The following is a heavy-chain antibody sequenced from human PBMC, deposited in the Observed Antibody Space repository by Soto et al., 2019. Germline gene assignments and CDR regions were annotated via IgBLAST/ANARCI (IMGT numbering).Heavy chain of an antibody. CDR1: GFTFSSYR. CDR3: ARDLYCTNGVCYKNYYYYGMDV. J-gene: IGHJ6*02. V-gene: IGHV3-21*01. CDR2: ISSSSSYI. Sequence: GGSLRLSCAASGFTFSSYRMNWVRQAPGKGLEWVSSISSSSSYIYYADSVKGRFTISRDNAKNSLYLQMNSLRAEDTAVYYCARDLYCTNGVCYKNYYYYGMDVWGHGTTVTCSS. D-gene: IGHD2-8*01.